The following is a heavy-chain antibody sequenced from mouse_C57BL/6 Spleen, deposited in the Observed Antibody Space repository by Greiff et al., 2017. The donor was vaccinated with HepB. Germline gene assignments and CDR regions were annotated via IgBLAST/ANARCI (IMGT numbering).Heavy chain of an antibody. J-gene: IGHJ2*01. CDR2: ISSGSSTI. CDR3: ASGSVGYFDY. V-gene: IGHV5-17*01. Sequence: EVQLMESGGGLVKPGGSLKLSCAASGFTFSDYGMHWVRQAPEKGLEWVAYISSGSSTIYYADTVKGRFTISRDNAKNTLFLQMTSLRSEDTAMYYCASGSVGYFDYWGQGTTLTVSS. D-gene: IGHD3-3*01. CDR1: GFTFSDYG.